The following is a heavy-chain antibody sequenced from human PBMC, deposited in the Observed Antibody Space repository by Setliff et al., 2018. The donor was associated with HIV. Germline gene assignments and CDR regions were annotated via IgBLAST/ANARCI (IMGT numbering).Heavy chain of an antibody. V-gene: IGHV3-30*02. J-gene: IGHJ3*02. CDR3: AKDGDYRNGDYDAFDI. CDR1: GFTFRVHG. Sequence: GESLRLSCAASGFTFRVHGMHWVRQAPGKGLEWVAFINYDESSEYYADSVKGRVSISRDNSKNTVDLHMNSLRTEDTAVYYCAKDGDYRNGDYDAFDIWGLGTMVTVSS. D-gene: IGHD4-4*01. CDR2: INYDESSE.